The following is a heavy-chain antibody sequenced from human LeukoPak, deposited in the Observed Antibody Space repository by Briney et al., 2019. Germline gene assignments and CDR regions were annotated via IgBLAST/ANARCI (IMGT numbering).Heavy chain of an antibody. CDR1: GFTFSSYA. V-gene: IGHV3-48*03. J-gene: IGHJ6*02. Sequence: GGTLRLSCAAPGFTFSSYAVNWVRQAPGKEVEGVSYSSSSGGHIYYADSVKGRFTISRDNAKNSLYLQMNSLRAEDTAVYYCARAVLYYYYGMDVWGQGTTVTVSS. CDR2: SSSSGGHI. CDR3: ARAVLYYYYGMDV.